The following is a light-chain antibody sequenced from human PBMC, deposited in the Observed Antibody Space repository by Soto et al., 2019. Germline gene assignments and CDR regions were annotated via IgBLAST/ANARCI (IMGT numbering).Light chain of an antibody. J-gene: IGLJ1*01. V-gene: IGLV1-40*01. CDR2: AND. CDR1: SSNIGAAYD. Sequence: QSVLTQPLSVSGAPGQRVTISCTGSSSNIGAAYDVHWYLQLPGTAPKLLIYANDNRPSGVPDRFSGSKSGTSASLAITGLQAEDEADYYCQSYDTSLSGFYIFGTGTKVTVL. CDR3: QSYDTSLSGFYI.